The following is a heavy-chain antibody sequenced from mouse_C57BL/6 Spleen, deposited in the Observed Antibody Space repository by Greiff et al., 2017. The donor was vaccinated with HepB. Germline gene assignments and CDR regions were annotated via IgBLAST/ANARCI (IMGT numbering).Heavy chain of an antibody. D-gene: IGHD3-3*01. Sequence: QVQLQQPGAELVKPGASVKLSCKASGYTFTSYWMHWVKQRPGQGLEWIGMIHPNSGSTNYNEKFKSKATLTVDKSSSTAYMQLSSLTAEDSAVYYCARGGLGPYFDYWGQGTTLTVSS. CDR3: ARGGLGPYFDY. V-gene: IGHV1-64*01. J-gene: IGHJ2*01. CDR2: IHPNSGST. CDR1: GYTFTSYW.